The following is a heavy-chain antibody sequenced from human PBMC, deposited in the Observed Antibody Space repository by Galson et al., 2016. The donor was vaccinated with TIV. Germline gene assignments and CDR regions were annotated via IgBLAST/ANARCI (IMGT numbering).Heavy chain of an antibody. CDR1: GGTFSSDA. V-gene: IGHV1-69*13. CDR3: ARARGYNFENAFHI. D-gene: IGHD5-18*01. CDR2: IIPMFKIA. Sequence: SVKVSCKASGGTFSSDAISWVRQAPGQGLEWMGGIIPMFKIADYAQKFQGRVTISADEFPSAAYMALSSLRFEDTVVYYCARARGYNFENAFHIWGQGTMVTVSS. J-gene: IGHJ3*02.